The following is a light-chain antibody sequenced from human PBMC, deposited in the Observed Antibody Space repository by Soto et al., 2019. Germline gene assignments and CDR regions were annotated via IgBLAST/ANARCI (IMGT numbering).Light chain of an antibody. CDR1: QSISNW. J-gene: IGKJ4*01. CDR3: QQYNSYWSS. Sequence: DIQMTQSPSTLSASVGDRVTITCRASQSISNWLAWYQQKPEKAPKLLIYQASNLESGVPSRFSGSGSGTKFTLTINSLQPEDFATYYCQQYNSYWSSFGGGTKVEIK. V-gene: IGKV1-5*03. CDR2: QAS.